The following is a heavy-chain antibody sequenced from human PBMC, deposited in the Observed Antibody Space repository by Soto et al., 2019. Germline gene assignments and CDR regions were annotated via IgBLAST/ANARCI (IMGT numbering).Heavy chain of an antibody. CDR3: ARDERDYYDSSGYYYSTNDY. J-gene: IGHJ4*02. Sequence: GGSLRLSCAASGFTFSDYYMSWIRQAPGEGLEWVSYISSSSSYTNYADSVKGRFTISRDNAKNSLYLQMNSLRAEDTAVYYCARDERDYYDSSGYYYSTNDYWGQGTLVTVSS. CDR2: ISSSSSYT. V-gene: IGHV3-11*06. D-gene: IGHD3-22*01. CDR1: GFTFSDYY.